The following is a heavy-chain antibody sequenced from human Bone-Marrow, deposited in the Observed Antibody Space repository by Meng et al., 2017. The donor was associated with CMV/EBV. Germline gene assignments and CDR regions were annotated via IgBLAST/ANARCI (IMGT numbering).Heavy chain of an antibody. J-gene: IGHJ4*02. Sequence: ASVKVSCKASGGTFSSYAISWVRQAPGQGLEWMGIINPSGGSTSYAQKFQGRVTMTRDTSTSTVYMELSSLRSEDTAVYYCARGAKGPITIFGVVTSYYFDYWGQGTLVTFSS. CDR2: INPSGGST. D-gene: IGHD3-3*01. CDR1: GGTFSSYA. CDR3: ARGAKGPITIFGVVTSYYFDY. V-gene: IGHV1-46*01.